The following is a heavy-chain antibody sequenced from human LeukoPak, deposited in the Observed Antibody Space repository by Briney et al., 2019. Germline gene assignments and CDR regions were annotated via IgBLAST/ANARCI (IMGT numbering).Heavy chain of an antibody. J-gene: IGHJ6*02. Sequence: SVKVSCKASGGTFSSYAISWVRQAPGQGLEWMGGIIPILGIANYAQKFQGRVTITADKSTSTAYMELSSLRSEDTAVYYCARDPFSSSWKQSSTDYYYYGMDVWGQGTTVTVSS. V-gene: IGHV1-69*10. CDR1: GGTFSSYA. CDR3: ARDPFSSSWKQSSTDYYYYGMDV. CDR2: IIPILGIA. D-gene: IGHD6-13*01.